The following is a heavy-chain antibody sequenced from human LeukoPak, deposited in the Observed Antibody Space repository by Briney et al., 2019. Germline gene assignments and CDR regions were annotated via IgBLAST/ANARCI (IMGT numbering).Heavy chain of an antibody. CDR1: GGSISSSSYY. V-gene: IGHV4-39*01. CDR3: AIGYSSGWYDFDY. D-gene: IGHD6-19*01. CDR2: IYYSGST. Sequence: SETLSLTCTVSGGSISSSSYYWGWIRQPPGKGLKWIGSIYYSGSTYSNPSLKSRVTISVDTSKNQFSLKLSSVTAADTAVYYCAIGYSSGWYDFDYWGQGTLVTVSS. J-gene: IGHJ4*02.